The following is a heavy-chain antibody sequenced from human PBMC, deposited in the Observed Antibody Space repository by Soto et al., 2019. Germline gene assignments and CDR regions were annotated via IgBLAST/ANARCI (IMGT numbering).Heavy chain of an antibody. CDR3: AILTKPTAVTTAFRGGYGLDV. D-gene: IGHD4-17*01. J-gene: IGHJ6*02. V-gene: IGHV4-61*01. CDR2: IHSSGST. Sequence: SETLFLTCTVSGGSVSSGNYFWSWIRQPPGKGLEWIGYIHSSGSTNYNPSLKSRVTISADTSRNQFSLKLTSVTAADTAVYYCAILTKPTAVTTAFRGGYGLDVWGQGTTVTVSS. CDR1: GGSVSSGNYF.